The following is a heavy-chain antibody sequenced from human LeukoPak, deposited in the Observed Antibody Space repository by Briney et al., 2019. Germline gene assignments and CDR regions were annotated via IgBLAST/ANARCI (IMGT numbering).Heavy chain of an antibody. D-gene: IGHD3-22*01. J-gene: IGHJ4*02. CDR3: ARDLSYYDSSGSLDY. V-gene: IGHV1-3*01. CDR2: INAGNGNT. Sequence: ASVKVSCKASGGTFSSYAISWVRQAPGQGLEWMGWINAGNGNTKYSQKFQGRVTITRDTSASTAYMELSSLRSEDTAVYYCARDLSYYDSSGSLDYWGQGTLVTVSS. CDR1: GGTFSSYA.